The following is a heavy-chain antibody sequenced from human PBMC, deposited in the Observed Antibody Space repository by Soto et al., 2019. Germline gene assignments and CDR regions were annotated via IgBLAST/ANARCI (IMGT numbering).Heavy chain of an antibody. J-gene: IGHJ6*02. CDR1: GYSISSGYY. CDR3: ARVLAVAGTYYYYGMDV. V-gene: IGHV4-38-2*01. Sequence: PSETLSLTCAVSGYSISSGYYWGWIRQPPGKGLEWIGSIYHSGSTYYNPSLKSRVTISVDTSKNQFSLKLSSVTAADTAVYYCARVLAVAGTYYYYGMDVWGQGTTVTVSS. D-gene: IGHD6-19*01. CDR2: IYHSGST.